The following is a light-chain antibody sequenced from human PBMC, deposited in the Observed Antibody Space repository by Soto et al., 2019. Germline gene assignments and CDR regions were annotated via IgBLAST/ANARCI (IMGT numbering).Light chain of an antibody. CDR1: QSSSSW. V-gene: IGKV1-5*01. CDR2: DRS. CDR3: QQSYSPPQIT. J-gene: IGKJ5*01. Sequence: DIQMTQSPSTLSASVGDRVTITCRASQSSSSWLAWYQQKPGKAPKILIYDRSSLESGVPSRFSGNGSETDFTLNISSLQPEDFATYYCQQSYSPPQITFGQGTRLEI.